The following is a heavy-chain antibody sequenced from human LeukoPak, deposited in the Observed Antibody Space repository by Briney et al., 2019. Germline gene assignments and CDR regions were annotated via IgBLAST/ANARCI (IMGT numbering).Heavy chain of an antibody. J-gene: IGHJ4*02. CDR1: GFTFTTYS. V-gene: IGHV3-21*01. Sequence: GGSLRLSCVASGFTFTTYSMNWVRLAPGKGLEWVSSISSSGDFIHHADSVKGRFTISRGNAKKSLYLQMNSLRAEDTAIYYCAGRDCSNGLCQFDYWGQGTLVTVSS. CDR2: ISSSGDFI. CDR3: AGRDCSNGLCQFDY. D-gene: IGHD2-8*01.